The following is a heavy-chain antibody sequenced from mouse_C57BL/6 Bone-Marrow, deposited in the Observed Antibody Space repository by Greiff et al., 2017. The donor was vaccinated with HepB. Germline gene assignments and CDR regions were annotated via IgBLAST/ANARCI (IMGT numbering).Heavy chain of an antibody. D-gene: IGHD2-3*01. CDR3: AIHPPYDGYPPYYAMDY. V-gene: IGHV5-12*01. CDR2: ISNGGGRT. CDR1: GFTFSDYY. Sequence: EVQGVESGGGLVQPGGSLKLSCAASGFTFSDYYMYWVRQTPEKRLEWVAYISNGGGRTYYPDTVKGRFTISRDNAKNTLYLQMSRLKSEDTAMYYCAIHPPYDGYPPYYAMDYWGQGTSVTVSS. J-gene: IGHJ4*01.